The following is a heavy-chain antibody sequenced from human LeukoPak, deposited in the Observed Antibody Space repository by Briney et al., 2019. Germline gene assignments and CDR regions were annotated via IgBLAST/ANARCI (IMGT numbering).Heavy chain of an antibody. CDR3: ARDGFVGAADY. CDR2: INQDGSEK. V-gene: IGHV3-7*01. Sequence: GGSLRLSCAASEFTFSGYWMNWVRQAPGKGPGWVANINQDGSEKHYVDYVKGRFTISRDNAKNSLFLQMNSLRVEDTAVFYCARDGFVGAADYWGQGTLVTVSS. D-gene: IGHD6-13*01. J-gene: IGHJ4*02. CDR1: EFTFSGYW.